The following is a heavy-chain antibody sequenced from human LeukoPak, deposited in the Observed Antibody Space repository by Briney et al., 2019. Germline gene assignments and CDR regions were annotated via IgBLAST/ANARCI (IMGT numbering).Heavy chain of an antibody. D-gene: IGHD3-10*01. V-gene: IGHV3-74*01. CDR3: TRGGEEPFDY. CDR2: INVEGTTT. J-gene: IGHJ4*02. Sequence: GGSLRLSCAGSGFTFTRFWMHWVRQAPGKGLVWVSRINVEGTTTTYADSVEGRFTISRDENTLYLQMNHLRVDDTAVYYCTRGGEEPFDYWGQGTLVTVSS. CDR1: GFTFTRFW.